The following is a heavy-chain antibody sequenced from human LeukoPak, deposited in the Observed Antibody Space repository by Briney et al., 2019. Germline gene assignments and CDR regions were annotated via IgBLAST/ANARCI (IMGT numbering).Heavy chain of an antibody. Sequence: PGGSLRLSCAASGFTFSSYAMHWVRQAPGKGLVWVSRINSDGSSTSYADSVKGRFTISRDNAKNTLYLQMNSLRAEDTAVYYCARGGYYYDSSGYYRFSAFDIWGQGTMVTVSS. V-gene: IGHV3-74*01. CDR2: INSDGSST. D-gene: IGHD3-22*01. CDR3: ARGGYYYDSSGYYRFSAFDI. J-gene: IGHJ3*02. CDR1: GFTFSSYA.